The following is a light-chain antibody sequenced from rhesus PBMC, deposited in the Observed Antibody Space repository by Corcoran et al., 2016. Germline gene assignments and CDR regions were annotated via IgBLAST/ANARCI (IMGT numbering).Light chain of an antibody. CDR2: KAS. V-gene: IGKV1-22*01. CDR1: QGISSW. CDR3: QQYSSRPYS. J-gene: IGKJ2*01. Sequence: DIQMTQSPSSLSASVGDTVTITCRASQGISSWLAWYQQKPGKAPKLLIYKASGLQSGAPSRFSGSGSGTDFTLTISSLQSEDFATYYCQQYSSRPYSFGQGTKVEIK.